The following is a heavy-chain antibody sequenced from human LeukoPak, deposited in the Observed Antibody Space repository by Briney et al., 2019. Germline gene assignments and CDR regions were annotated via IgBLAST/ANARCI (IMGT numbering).Heavy chain of an antibody. J-gene: IGHJ3*01. CDR3: ARVQGHPPNGLDV. V-gene: IGHV3-30-3*01. CDR2: ISYDGSNK. D-gene: IGHD2-8*01. Sequence: GGSLRLSCAASGFTFSSYAMHWVRQAPGKGLEWVAVISYDGSNKYYADSVKGRFTISRDNAKNTLYLQMNSLRAEDTAVYYCARVQGHPPNGLDVWGQGTMATVSS. CDR1: GFTFSSYA.